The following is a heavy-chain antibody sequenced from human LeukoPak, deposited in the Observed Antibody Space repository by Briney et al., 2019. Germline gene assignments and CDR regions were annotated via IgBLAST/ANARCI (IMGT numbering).Heavy chain of an antibody. J-gene: IGHJ6*02. CDR1: GFTFSSYS. Sequence: PGGSLRLSCAASGFTFSSYSMNWVRQAPGKGLEWVSSISSSSSYIYYADSVKGRFTISRDNAKNSLYLQMNSLRAEDTAVYYCARDFRSYSSSSTYYYYGMDVWGQGTTVTVSS. CDR2: ISSSSSYI. CDR3: ARDFRSYSSSSTYYYYGMDV. D-gene: IGHD6-13*01. V-gene: IGHV3-21*01.